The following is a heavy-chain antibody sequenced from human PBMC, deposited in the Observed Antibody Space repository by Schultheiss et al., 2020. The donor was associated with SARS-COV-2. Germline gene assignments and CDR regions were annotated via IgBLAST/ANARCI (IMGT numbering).Heavy chain of an antibody. CDR1: GGSISSSSYY. Sequence: SETLSLTCTVSGGSISSSSYYWSWIRQPPGKGLEWIGSIYYSGSTYYNPSLKSRVTISVDTSKNQFSLKLSSVTAADTAVYYCARGLYCSSTSCAWFDPWGQGTLVTVSS. CDR3: ARGLYCSSTSCAWFDP. D-gene: IGHD2-2*01. V-gene: IGHV4-39*07. J-gene: IGHJ5*02. CDR2: IYYSGST.